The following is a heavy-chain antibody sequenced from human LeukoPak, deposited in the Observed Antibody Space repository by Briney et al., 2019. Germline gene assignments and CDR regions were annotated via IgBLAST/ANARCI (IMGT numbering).Heavy chain of an antibody. Sequence: SETLSLTCTVSGYSISSGYYWGWIRQPPGKGLEWIGSIYHSGSTYYNPSLKSRVTISVDTSKNQFSLKLSSVTAADTAVYYCARKATSGGSFHEWGQYYFDYWGQGTLVTVSS. CDR2: IYHSGST. D-gene: IGHD2-15*01. J-gene: IGHJ4*02. CDR3: ARKATSGGSFHEWGQYYFDY. V-gene: IGHV4-38-2*02. CDR1: GYSISSGYY.